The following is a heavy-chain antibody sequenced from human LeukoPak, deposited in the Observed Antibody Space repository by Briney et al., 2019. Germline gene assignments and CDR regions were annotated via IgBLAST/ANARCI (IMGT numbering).Heavy chain of an antibody. CDR2: INHSGST. J-gene: IGHJ4*02. CDR1: GGSFSGYY. V-gene: IGHV4-34*01. D-gene: IGHD3-9*01. CDR3: ASSEPFPYYDILTGYYNPTRPFDY. Sequence: PSETLSLTCAVYGGSFSGYYWSWIRQPPGKGLEWIGEINHSGSTNYNPSLKSRVTISVDTSKNQFSLKLSSVTAADTAVYYCASSEPFPYYDILTGYYNPTRPFDYWGQGTLVTVSS.